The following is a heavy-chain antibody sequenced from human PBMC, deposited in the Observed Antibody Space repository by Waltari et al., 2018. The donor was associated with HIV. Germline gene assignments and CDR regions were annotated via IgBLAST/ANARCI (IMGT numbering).Heavy chain of an antibody. D-gene: IGHD2-8*02. Sequence: QVQLVQSGAAVKTPGASVKVSCKASGYTFSSYPLNWLRTAPGQGLEWMGGASVYNDNRNFAQRFQGRLTMTADTSTSVVYMELRNLRSDDTAVYYCASHLSTGGGDVFDIWGQGTTVTVS. CDR1: GYTFSSYP. V-gene: IGHV1-18*04. CDR2: ASVYNDNR. J-gene: IGHJ3*02. CDR3: ASHLSTGGGDVFDI.